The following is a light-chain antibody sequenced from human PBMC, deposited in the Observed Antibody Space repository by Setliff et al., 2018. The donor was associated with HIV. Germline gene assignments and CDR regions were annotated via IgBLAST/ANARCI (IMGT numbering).Light chain of an antibody. CDR1: SSDVGGYNY. CDR2: EVT. CDR3: SSYTNSNSYV. J-gene: IGLJ1*01. Sequence: QSVLTQPASVSGSPGQSITMACTGTSSDVGGYNYVSWYQHHPGKAPKLMIYEVTNRPSGVSSRFSGSKSGNTASLTIFGLQAEDEADYYCSSYTNSNSYVFGTGTKVTV. V-gene: IGLV2-14*01.